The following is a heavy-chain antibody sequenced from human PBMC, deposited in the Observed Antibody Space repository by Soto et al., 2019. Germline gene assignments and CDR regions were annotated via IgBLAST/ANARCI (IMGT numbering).Heavy chain of an antibody. V-gene: IGHV1-18*01. CDR3: AISPNSYYYGSGSYSGPDY. J-gene: IGHJ4*02. D-gene: IGHD3-10*01. CDR2: ISAYNGNT. CDR1: GYTFTSYG. Sequence: ASVKVSCKASGYTFTSYGISWVRQAPGQGLEWMGWISAYNGNTNYAQKLQGRVTMTTDTSTSTAYMELRSLRSDDTAVYYCAISPNSYYYGSGSYSGPDYWGQGTLVTSPQ.